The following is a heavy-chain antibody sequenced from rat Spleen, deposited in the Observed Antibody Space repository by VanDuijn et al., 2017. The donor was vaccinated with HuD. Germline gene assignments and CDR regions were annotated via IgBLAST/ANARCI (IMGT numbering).Heavy chain of an antibody. CDR2: ISYSGST. CDR1: GYSITSNY. J-gene: IGHJ2*01. V-gene: IGHV3-1*01. Sequence: EVQLQESGPGLVKPSQSLSLTCSVTGYSITSNYWGWIRKFPGNKMEWIGHISYSGSTSYNPSLKSRISITRDTSKNQFFLQLNSVTTEDTATYYCARRLGYYSGAFDYWGQGVMVTVSS. CDR3: ARRLGYYSGAFDY. D-gene: IGHD1-1*01.